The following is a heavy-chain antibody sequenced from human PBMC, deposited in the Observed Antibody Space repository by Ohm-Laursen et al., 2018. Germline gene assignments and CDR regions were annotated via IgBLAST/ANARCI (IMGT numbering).Heavy chain of an antibody. CDR2: ISGSGGST. V-gene: IGHV3-23*01. D-gene: IGHD5-18*01. CDR1: GFTFSSYA. CDR3: AKHRGYSYGPTYHFDY. Sequence: SLRLSCSASGFTFSSYAMSWVRQAPGKGLEWVSAISGSGGSTYYADSVKGRFTISRDNSENTLYLQMNTLRAEDTAVYYCAKHRGYSYGPTYHFDYWGQGTLVTVSS. J-gene: IGHJ4*02.